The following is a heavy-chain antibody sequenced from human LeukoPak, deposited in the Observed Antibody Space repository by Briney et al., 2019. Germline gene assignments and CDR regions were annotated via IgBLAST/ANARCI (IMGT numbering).Heavy chain of an antibody. J-gene: IGHJ6*03. Sequence: PSETLSLTCTVSGDSISSYYCSWIRQPPGKGLEWIGYIFYSGSTNYNPSLKSRVTMSVDTSKNQFSLKLSSVTAADTAVYYCAREYSSSWNYYYMDVWGKGTTVTISS. CDR2: IFYSGST. D-gene: IGHD6-13*01. V-gene: IGHV4-59*12. CDR3: AREYSSSWNYYYMDV. CDR1: GDSISSYY.